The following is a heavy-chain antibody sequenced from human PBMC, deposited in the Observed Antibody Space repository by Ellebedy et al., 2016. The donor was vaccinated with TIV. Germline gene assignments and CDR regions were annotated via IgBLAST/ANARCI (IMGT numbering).Heavy chain of an antibody. Sequence: GGSLRLSCAASGFTFSDYYMSWIRQAPGKGLEWISYISSSGSTIYYADSVKGRFTISRDNAKNSLYLQMNSLTVDDTAFYYCARDLRQYSSSWYPWGQGTLVTVSS. V-gene: IGHV3-11*01. J-gene: IGHJ5*02. D-gene: IGHD6-13*01. CDR2: ISSSGSTI. CDR3: ARDLRQYSSSWYP. CDR1: GFTFSDYY.